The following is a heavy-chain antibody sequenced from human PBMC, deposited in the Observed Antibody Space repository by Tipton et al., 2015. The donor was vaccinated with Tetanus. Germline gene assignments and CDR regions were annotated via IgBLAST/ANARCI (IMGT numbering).Heavy chain of an antibody. CDR3: AFRTNWRFSLGFDC. Sequence: SLRLSCAASGVTVSGNYMSWVRQAPGKGLEWVSVIYTGGSADYTDSVKGRFTISRGNSNNSLSLQMNSLRIDDTAVYYCAFRTNWRFSLGFDCWCQGILVTVSS. J-gene: IGHJ4*02. D-gene: IGHD1-20*01. V-gene: IGHV3-53*01. CDR2: IYTGGSA. CDR1: GVTVSGNY.